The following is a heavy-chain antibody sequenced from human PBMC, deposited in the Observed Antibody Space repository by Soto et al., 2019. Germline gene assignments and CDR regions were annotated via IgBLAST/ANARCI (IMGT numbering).Heavy chain of an antibody. Sequence: VQLVESGGGLVQPGRSLRLSCAASGFTFDDYDMHWVRQAPGKGLEWVSGISWNSGSIGYADSVKGRFTISRDNAKNSLYLQMNSLRVEDTALYYCVKVGRYCSGGTCSKGLDYWGQGTLVTVSS. D-gene: IGHD2-15*01. CDR2: ISWNSGSI. CDR1: GFTFDDYD. CDR3: VKVGRYCSGGTCSKGLDY. V-gene: IGHV3-9*01. J-gene: IGHJ4*02.